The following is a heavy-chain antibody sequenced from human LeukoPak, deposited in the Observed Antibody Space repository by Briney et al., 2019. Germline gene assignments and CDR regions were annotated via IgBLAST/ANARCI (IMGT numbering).Heavy chain of an antibody. V-gene: IGHV3-23*01. CDR1: GFTFSSYS. CDR3: AKVVSEFHFDC. CDR2: ITGSGATT. J-gene: IGHJ4*02. Sequence: PGGSLRLSCAASGFTFSSYSMNWVRQAPGKGLEWVSGITGSGATTYYADSVKGRFTISRDNSQNTLYLQMNTLRAEDTAVYYCAKVVSEFHFDCWGQGTLVTVSS. D-gene: IGHD2-2*01.